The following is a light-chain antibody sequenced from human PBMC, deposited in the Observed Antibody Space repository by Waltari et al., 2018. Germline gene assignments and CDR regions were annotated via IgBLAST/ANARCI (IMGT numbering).Light chain of an antibody. CDR2: EDS. V-gene: IGLV3-10*01. Sequence: SYELTQPPSVSVSPGQTARLTCSGDALPKNYAYWYQQKSGQAPVLVIYEDSKRPSGIPERFSGSSSGTMATLTISGAQVEDEADYYCYSTDSSGNLVVFGGGTKLTVL. CDR1: ALPKNY. J-gene: IGLJ2*01. CDR3: YSTDSSGNLVV.